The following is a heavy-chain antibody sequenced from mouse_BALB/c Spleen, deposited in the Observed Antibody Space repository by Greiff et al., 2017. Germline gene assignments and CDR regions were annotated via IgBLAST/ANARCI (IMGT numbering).Heavy chain of an antibody. CDR3: ARWADFYYAMDY. V-gene: IGHV14-3*02. CDR2: IDPANGNT. Sequence: VQLKQSGAELVKPGASVKLSCTASGFNIKDTYMHWVKQRPEQGLEWIGRIDPANGNTKYDPKFQGKATITADTSSNTAYLQLSSLTSEDTAVYYCARWADFYYAMDYWGQGTSVTVSS. J-gene: IGHJ4*01. CDR1: GFNIKDTY.